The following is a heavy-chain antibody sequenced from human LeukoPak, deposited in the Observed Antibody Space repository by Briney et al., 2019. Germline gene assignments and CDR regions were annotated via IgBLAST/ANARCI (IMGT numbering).Heavy chain of an antibody. J-gene: IGHJ4*02. D-gene: IGHD3-22*01. CDR2: IYTSGST. CDR1: GGSISSYY. CDR3: ARDAEFYYYDSSGYRPRGVYFDY. V-gene: IGHV4-4*07. Sequence: SETLSLACTVSGGSISSYYWSWIRQPAGKGLEWIGRIYTSGSTNYNPSLKSRVTIPVDKSKNQFYLKLSSVTAADTAVYYCARDAEFYYYDSSGYRPRGVYFDYWGQGTLVTVSS.